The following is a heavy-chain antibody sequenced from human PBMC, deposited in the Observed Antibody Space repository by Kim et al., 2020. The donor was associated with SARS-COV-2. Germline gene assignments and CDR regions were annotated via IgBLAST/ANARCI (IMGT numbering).Heavy chain of an antibody. Sequence: SETLSLTCTVSGASINSRNYFWAWIRQPPGKGLEWIGSFFYGGSTQYSPSLKSRVTITEDTSTNQFSLHLSSVTAADTAVYFCARRDGGSYFLDHWGQGT. J-gene: IGHJ4*02. CDR3: ARRDGGSYFLDH. CDR2: FFYGGST. D-gene: IGHD1-26*01. V-gene: IGHV4-39*01. CDR1: GASINSRNYF.